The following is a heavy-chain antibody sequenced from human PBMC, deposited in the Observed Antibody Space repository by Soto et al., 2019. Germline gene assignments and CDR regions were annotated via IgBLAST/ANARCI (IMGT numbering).Heavy chain of an antibody. CDR3: AKAKKRGKDIVVVPAADLWMDV. D-gene: IGHD2-2*01. J-gene: IGHJ6*04. Sequence: GGSLRLSCAASGFTFDDYAMHWVRQAPGKGLEWVSGISWNSGSIGYADSVKGRFTISRDNAKNSLYLQMNSLRAEDTALYYCAKAKKRGKDIVVVPAADLWMDVWGKGTTVTVSS. CDR2: ISWNSGSI. V-gene: IGHV3-9*01. CDR1: GFTFDDYA.